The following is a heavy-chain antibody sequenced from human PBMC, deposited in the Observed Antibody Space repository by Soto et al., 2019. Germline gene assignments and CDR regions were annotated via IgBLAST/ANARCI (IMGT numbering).Heavy chain of an antibody. D-gene: IGHD3-10*01. V-gene: IGHV5-51*01. CDR3: ARPGGSGTFYNFDF. Sequence: GESLKISCKGSGYAFINFWIGWVRQMPGKGLEWMGIIYTSNSETRYSPSFQGQVTMSVDKSTATAYLQWSSLKASDTAVYYCARPGGSGTFYNFDFWGQGTPVTVSS. CDR2: IYTSNSET. CDR1: GYAFINFW. J-gene: IGHJ4*02.